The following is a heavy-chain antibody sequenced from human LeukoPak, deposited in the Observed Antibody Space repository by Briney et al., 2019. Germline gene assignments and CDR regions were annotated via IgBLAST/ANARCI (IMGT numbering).Heavy chain of an antibody. CDR1: GYTFTSYV. CDR3: ARGGRIRIFGEVIRTVKDDAFDI. V-gene: IGHV1-3*03. D-gene: IGHD3-3*01. J-gene: IGHJ3*02. Sequence: GASVKVSCKASGYTFTSYVMHWVRQAPGQRLEWMGRINAGNGNTKYSQEFQGRVTITRDTSASTAYMELSSLRSEDMAVYYCARGGRIRIFGEVIRTVKDDAFDIWGRGTMVTVSS. CDR2: INAGNGNT.